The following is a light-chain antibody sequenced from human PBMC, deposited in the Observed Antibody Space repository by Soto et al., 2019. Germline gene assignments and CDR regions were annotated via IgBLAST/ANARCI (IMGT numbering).Light chain of an antibody. Sequence: NFMLTQPHSVSESPVKTVTISCTRSSGSIASNYVQWYQQRPGSAPTPVIYEDNERPSGVPDRFSGSIDSSSNSASLTISGLKTDDEADYYCQSYQSGNVVFGGGTKVTVL. V-gene: IGLV6-57*04. J-gene: IGLJ2*01. CDR2: EDN. CDR1: SGSIASNY. CDR3: QSYQSGNVV.